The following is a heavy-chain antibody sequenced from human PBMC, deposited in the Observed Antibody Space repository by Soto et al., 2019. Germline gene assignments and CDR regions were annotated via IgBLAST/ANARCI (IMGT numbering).Heavy chain of an antibody. V-gene: IGHV4-39*07. J-gene: IGHJ4*02. D-gene: IGHD5-12*01. CDR2: IYYSGST. CDR3: AREAIDSGSLY. CDR1: GGSTSSSSYY. Sequence: SETLSLTCTVSGGSTSSSSYYWGWIRQPPGKGLEWIGSIYYSGSTYYNPSLKSRVTISVDTSKNQFSLKLSSVTAADTAVYYCAREAIDSGSLYWGQGTLVTVSS.